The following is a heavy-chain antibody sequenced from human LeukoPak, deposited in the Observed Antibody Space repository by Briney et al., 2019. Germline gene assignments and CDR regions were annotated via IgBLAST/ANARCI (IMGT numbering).Heavy chain of an antibody. CDR1: GYTFTSYD. V-gene: IGHV1-8*01. CDR3: ARIPRPLRATTWFDP. Sequence: GASVKVSCKASGYTFTSYDINWVRQATGQGLEWMGWMNPNSGNTGYAQKFQGRVTMTRNTSISTAYMELSSLRSEDTAVYYCARIPRPLRATTWFDPWGQGTLVTVSS. CDR2: MNPNSGNT. J-gene: IGHJ5*02. D-gene: IGHD5-24*01.